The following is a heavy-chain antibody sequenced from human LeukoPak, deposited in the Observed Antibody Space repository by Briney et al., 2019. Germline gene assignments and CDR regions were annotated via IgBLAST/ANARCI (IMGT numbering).Heavy chain of an antibody. CDR1: GFTFSSYA. CDR2: LKQDGTEK. J-gene: IGHJ3*02. CDR3: ARRRWGGAFDI. Sequence: GGSLRLSCAASGFTFSSYAMTWVRQAPGKGLEWVAILKQDGTEKYYVDSVKGRFTISRDNTKNSLYLQMNSLRDEDTAVYYCARRRWGGAFDIWGQGTMVTVSS. V-gene: IGHV3-7*05. D-gene: IGHD3-10*01.